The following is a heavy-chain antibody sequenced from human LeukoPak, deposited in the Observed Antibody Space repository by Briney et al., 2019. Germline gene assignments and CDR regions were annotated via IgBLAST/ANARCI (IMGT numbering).Heavy chain of an antibody. J-gene: IGHJ4*02. CDR3: TRDKDEELVRDY. D-gene: IGHD6-13*01. CDR1: GFIFSRYT. V-gene: IGHV3-21*01. CDR2: ISSTTTYI. Sequence: GGSLRLSCAASGFIFSRYTMNWVRQAPGKGLEWVSSISSTTTYIYYADSVKGRFTISRDNAKRSLYLQMNSLRADDTAVYYCTRDKDEELVRDYWGQGALVTVSS.